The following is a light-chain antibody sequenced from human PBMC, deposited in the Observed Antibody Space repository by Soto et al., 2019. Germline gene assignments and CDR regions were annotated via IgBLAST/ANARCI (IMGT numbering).Light chain of an antibody. Sequence: LSQSPGTLSLSPGERDNLSCRASQSVSSNYLAWYQQKPGQAPRLLIYGASSRAAGIPDRFSGSGSGTDFTLTISRLEPEDFAVYYCQQHGSSPQTFAQGTKVDI. CDR2: GAS. V-gene: IGKV3-20*01. CDR1: QSVSSNY. CDR3: QQHGSSPQT. J-gene: IGKJ1*01.